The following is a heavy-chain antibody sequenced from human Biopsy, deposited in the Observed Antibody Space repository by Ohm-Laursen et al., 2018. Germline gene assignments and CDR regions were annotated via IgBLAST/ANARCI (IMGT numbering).Heavy chain of an antibody. J-gene: IGHJ6*02. CDR3: VAYPSSGFFENNDDFAMDV. D-gene: IGHD6-19*01. CDR1: GGTFGNYA. V-gene: IGHV1-69*01. Sequence: YSVKVSCKFSGGTFGNYAISWVRQAPGQGLEWMGGIITFFRTVNYAQKFQGRLSITADESTTTAYMDLSGLRSEDTAVYYCVAYPSSGFFENNDDFAMDVWGQGTTVIVSS. CDR2: IITFFRTV.